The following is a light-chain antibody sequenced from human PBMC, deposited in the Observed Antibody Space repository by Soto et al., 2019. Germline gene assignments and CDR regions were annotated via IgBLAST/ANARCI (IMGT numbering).Light chain of an antibody. CDR3: GTWDSSLSAVV. CDR1: SSNIGNNY. CDR2: DNT. Sequence: QSVLTQPPSVSAAPGQTVTLSCSGSSSNIGNNYVSWYQQLPGTAPKLLIYDNTKRPSGIPDRFSGSKSGTSATLGITGLQTGDEAEYYCGTWDSSLSAVVFGGGTKLTVL. V-gene: IGLV1-51*01. J-gene: IGLJ2*01.